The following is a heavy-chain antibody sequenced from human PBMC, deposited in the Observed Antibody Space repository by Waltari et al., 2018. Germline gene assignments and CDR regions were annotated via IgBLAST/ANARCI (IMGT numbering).Heavy chain of an antibody. CDR1: GFTFSSYS. CDR3: AIGSRVNAFDI. J-gene: IGHJ3*02. Sequence: EVQLVESGGGLVRPGGSLRLSCAASGFTFSSYSMNWVRQAPGKGLEWVSYISSSSSTIYYADSVKGRFTISRDNAKNSLYLQMNSLRAEDTAVYYCAIGSRVNAFDIWGQGTMVTVSS. CDR2: ISSSSSTI. V-gene: IGHV3-48*01. D-gene: IGHD3-10*01.